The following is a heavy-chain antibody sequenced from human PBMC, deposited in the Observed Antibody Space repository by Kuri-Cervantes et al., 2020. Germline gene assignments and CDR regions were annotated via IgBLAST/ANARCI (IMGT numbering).Heavy chain of an antibody. Sequence: GGSLRLSCAASGFTVSSNYMSWVRQAPGKGLEWVSVIYSGGSTYYADSVKGRFTISRDNAKNSLYLQMNSLRAEDTAVYYCARAGEILTGELEDYYFDYWGQGTLVTVSS. CDR2: IYSGGST. J-gene: IGHJ4*02. CDR1: GFTVSSNY. CDR3: ARAGEILTGELEDYYFDY. D-gene: IGHD3-9*01. V-gene: IGHV3-66*01.